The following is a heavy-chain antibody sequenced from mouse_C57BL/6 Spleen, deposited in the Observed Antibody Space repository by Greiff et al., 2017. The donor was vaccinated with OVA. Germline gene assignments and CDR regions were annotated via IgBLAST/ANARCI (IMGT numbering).Heavy chain of an antibody. CDR2: IDPENGDT. Sequence: VHVKQSGAELVRPGASVKLSCTASGFNIKDDYMHWVKQRPEQGLEWIGWIDPENGDTEYASKFQGKATITADTSSNTAYLQLSSLTSEDTAVYYCTRDYGAYWGQGTLVTVSA. CDR1: GFNIKDDY. J-gene: IGHJ3*01. D-gene: IGHD2-4*01. V-gene: IGHV14-4*01. CDR3: TRDYGAY.